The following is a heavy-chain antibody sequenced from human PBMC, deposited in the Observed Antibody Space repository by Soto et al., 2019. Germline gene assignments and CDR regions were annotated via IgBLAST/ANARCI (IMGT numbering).Heavy chain of an antibody. V-gene: IGHV3-23*01. Sequence: GGSLRLSCAASGFTFSSYAMSWVRQAPGKGLEWVSAISGSGGSTYYADSVKGRFTISRDNSKNTLYLQMNSLRAEDTAVYYCAKAPGIAVAVGVDYWGQGTLVTVSS. CDR1: GFTFSSYA. J-gene: IGHJ4*02. CDR2: ISGSGGST. D-gene: IGHD6-19*01. CDR3: AKAPGIAVAVGVDY.